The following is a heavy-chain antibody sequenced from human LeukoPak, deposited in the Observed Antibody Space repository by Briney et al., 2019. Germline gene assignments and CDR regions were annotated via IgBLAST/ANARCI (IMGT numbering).Heavy chain of an antibody. CDR1: GFTFDDYA. CDR3: ARDTREFDP. V-gene: IGHV3-9*01. J-gene: IGHJ5*02. CDR2: ISWNSGSI. Sequence: PGRSLRLSCAASGFTFDDYAMHWVRQAPGKGLEWVSGISWNSGSIGYADSVKGRFTISRDNAKNSLYLQMNSLRVEDTAVYYCARDTREFDPWGQGTLVTVSS.